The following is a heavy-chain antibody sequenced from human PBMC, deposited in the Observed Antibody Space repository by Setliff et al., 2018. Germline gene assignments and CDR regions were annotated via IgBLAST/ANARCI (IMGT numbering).Heavy chain of an antibody. CDR1: GSPISSDYC. V-gene: IGHV4-38-2*01. J-gene: IGHJ6*03. CDR3: ARYPRRGNGWYPYYVDV. CDR2: FSHSGDT. D-gene: IGHD6-19*01. Sequence: SETLSLTCVVSGSPISSDYCWGWIRQPPGKGLEWIGTFSHSGDTYYNPSLKSRATVSVDTSTSQFSLRLTSVTAADSAVYFCARYPRRGNGWYPYYVDVWGKGTTVTVSS.